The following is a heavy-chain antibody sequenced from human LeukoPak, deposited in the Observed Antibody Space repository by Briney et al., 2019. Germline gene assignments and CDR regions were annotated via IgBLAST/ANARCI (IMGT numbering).Heavy chain of an antibody. CDR3: AREVSGYSSSPIFDY. CDR2: IYHSGST. V-gene: IGHV4-30-2*01. CDR1: GGSISSGGYS. J-gene: IGHJ4*02. D-gene: IGHD6-13*01. Sequence: SQTLSLTCAVSGGSISSGGYSWSWIRQPPGKGLEWIGYIYHSGSTFYNPSLKSRVTISVDRSKNQFSLKLSSVTAADTAVYYCAREVSGYSSSPIFDYWGQGTLVTVSS.